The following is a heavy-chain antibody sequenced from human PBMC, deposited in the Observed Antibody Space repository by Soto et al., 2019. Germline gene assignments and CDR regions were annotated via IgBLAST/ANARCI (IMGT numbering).Heavy chain of an antibody. CDR2: IYGGGTT. CDR3: VQTTGWPGFDF. CDR1: GFAVSSKY. V-gene: IGHV3-53*01. J-gene: IGHJ4*02. Sequence: GGSLRLSCAASGFAVSSKYMTWVRQAPGKGLEWVSVIYGGGTTYYADSVKGRFTISRDTSKNTLYLQMNSLRAEDTAVYYCVQTTGWPGFDFWGQGTLLTVSS. D-gene: IGHD6-19*01.